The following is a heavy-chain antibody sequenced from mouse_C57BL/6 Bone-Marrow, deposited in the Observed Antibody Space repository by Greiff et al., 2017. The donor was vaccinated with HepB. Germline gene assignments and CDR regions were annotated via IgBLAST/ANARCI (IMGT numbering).Heavy chain of an antibody. D-gene: IGHD2-2*01. J-gene: IGHJ4*01. CDR1: GFTFSSYA. CDR3: ARGGYGYDGGYYAMDY. CDR2: ISDCGSYT. Sequence: EVKLVESGGGLVKPGGSLKLSCAASGFTFSSYAMSWVRQTPEKRLEWVATISDCGSYTYYPDNVKGRFTISRDNAKNNLYLQMSHLKSEDTAMYYCARGGYGYDGGYYAMDYWGQGTSVTVSS. V-gene: IGHV5-4*03.